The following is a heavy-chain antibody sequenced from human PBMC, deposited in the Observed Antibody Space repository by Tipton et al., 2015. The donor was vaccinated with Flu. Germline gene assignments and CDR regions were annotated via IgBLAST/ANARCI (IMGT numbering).Heavy chain of an antibody. CDR3: ARRDYSNYVSVPKNWFDS. D-gene: IGHD4-11*01. CDR2: FHNSGST. Sequence: GLVKPSETLSLTCTVSGGSISSSSYFWGWIRQPPGKGLEWIGSFHNSGSTYYNPSLRSRVSIIRDRSKNHFSLKLSFVTAADTAVYYCARRDYSNYVSVPKNWFDSWGQGILVTVSS. J-gene: IGHJ5*01. CDR1: GGSISSSSYF. V-gene: IGHV4-39*02.